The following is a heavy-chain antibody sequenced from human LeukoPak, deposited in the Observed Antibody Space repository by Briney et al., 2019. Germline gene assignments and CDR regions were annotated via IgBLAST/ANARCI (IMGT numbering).Heavy chain of an antibody. CDR2: INKDATAK. CDR1: GFAFSSSW. Sequence: GGSLRLSCAASGFAFSSSWMSWVRQAPGKGLEWVANINKDATAKYYVDSVKGRFTISRDNSKNTLYLQMNSLRAEDTAVYYCAKVRLYCSGGSSCYYHPFDYWGQGTLVTVSS. D-gene: IGHD2-15*01. V-gene: IGHV3-7*03. CDR3: AKVRLYCSGGSSCYYHPFDY. J-gene: IGHJ4*02.